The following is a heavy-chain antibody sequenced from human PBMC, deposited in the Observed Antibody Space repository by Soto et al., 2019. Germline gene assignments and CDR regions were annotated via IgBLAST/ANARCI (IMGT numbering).Heavy chain of an antibody. V-gene: IGHV3-21*01. J-gene: IGHJ3*02. D-gene: IGHD1-26*01. Sequence: GGSLRLSCAASGFTFSSYSMNWVRQAPGKGLEWVSSISSSSSYIYYADSVKGRFTISRDNAKNSLYLQMNSLRAEDTAVYYCARALVGAGDDAFDIWGQGTMVTVSS. CDR1: GFTFSSYS. CDR3: ARALVGAGDDAFDI. CDR2: ISSSSSYI.